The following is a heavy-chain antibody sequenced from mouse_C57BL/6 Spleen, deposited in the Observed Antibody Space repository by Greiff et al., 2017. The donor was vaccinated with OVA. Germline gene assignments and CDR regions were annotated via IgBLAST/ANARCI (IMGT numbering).Heavy chain of an antibody. Sequence: EVQLQQSGPGLVKPSQSLSLTCSVTGYSITSGYYWNWIRQFPGNKLEWMGYISYDGSNNYNPSLKNRISITRDTSKNQFFLKLNSVTTEDTATYYCAREDDYDGYYVDYAMDYWGQGTSVTVSS. CDR1: GYSITSGYY. J-gene: IGHJ4*01. V-gene: IGHV3-6*01. CDR2: ISYDGSN. D-gene: IGHD2-3*01. CDR3: AREDDYDGYYVDYAMDY.